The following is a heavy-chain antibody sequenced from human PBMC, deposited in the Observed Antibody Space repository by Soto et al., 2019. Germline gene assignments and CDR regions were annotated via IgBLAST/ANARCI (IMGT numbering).Heavy chain of an antibody. CDR2: ISYDGSNK. J-gene: IGHJ6*02. CDR1: GFTFSSYA. Sequence: PVGSLRLSCAASGFTFSSYAMHWVRQAPGKGLEWVAVISYDGSNKYYADSVKGRFTISRDNSKNTLYLQMNSLRAEDTAVYYCAREEWLRLNDWYYYYYGMDVWGQGTTVTVSS. CDR3: AREEWLRLNDWYYYYYGMDV. V-gene: IGHV3-30-3*01. D-gene: IGHD5-12*01.